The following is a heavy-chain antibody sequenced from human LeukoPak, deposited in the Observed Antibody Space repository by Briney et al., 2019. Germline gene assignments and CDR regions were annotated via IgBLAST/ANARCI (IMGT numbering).Heavy chain of an antibody. Sequence: PSETLSLTCTVSGGSISSISYYWGWIRQPPGNGLEWIGSIYYSGSTYYNPSLKSRFTMSVDTSKNQFSRKLNSVTAADTAVYYCVIAAREGFCRYWGQGTLVNVSS. CDR2: IYYSGST. CDR1: GGSISSISYY. J-gene: IGHJ4*02. V-gene: IGHV4-39*07. CDR3: VIAAREGFCRY. D-gene: IGHD6-6*01.